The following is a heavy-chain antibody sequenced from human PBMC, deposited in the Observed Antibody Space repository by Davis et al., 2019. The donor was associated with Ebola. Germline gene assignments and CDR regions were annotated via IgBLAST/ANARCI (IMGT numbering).Heavy chain of an antibody. D-gene: IGHD3-22*01. CDR1: GLTFSTYA. V-gene: IGHV3-30*14. J-gene: IGHJ4*02. CDR2: ISYDGTNK. Sequence: GESLKISCAASGLTFSTYAMHWVRQAPGKGLEWVAVISYDGTNKYYTDSVKGRFTVSRDNSKNTLYLQMSSLRIEDTAVYYCVKGSITMTVVVYFDLWGQGTLVTVSS. CDR3: VKGSITMTVVVYFDL.